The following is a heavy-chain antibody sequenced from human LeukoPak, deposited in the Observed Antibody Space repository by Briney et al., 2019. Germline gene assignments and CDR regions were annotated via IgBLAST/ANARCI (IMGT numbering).Heavy chain of an antibody. D-gene: IGHD4-23*01. J-gene: IGHJ4*02. V-gene: IGHV4-39*07. CDR2: IYYSGST. CDR1: GGSISSSSYY. CDR3: ARVYLPTVVNLKGGRRGYYFDY. Sequence: SETLSLTCTVSGGSISSSSYYWGWIRQPPGKGLEWIGSIYYSGSTYYNPSLKSRVTISVDTSKNQFSLKLSSVTAADTAVYYCARVYLPTVVNLKGGRRGYYFDYWGQGTLVTVSS.